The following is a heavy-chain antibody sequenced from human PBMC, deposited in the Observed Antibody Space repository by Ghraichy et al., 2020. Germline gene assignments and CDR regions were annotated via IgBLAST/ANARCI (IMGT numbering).Heavy chain of an antibody. J-gene: IGHJ6*02. CDR3: ARVEKYQLLSSYYYYYGMDV. CDR1: GFTFSSYS. Sequence: GGSLKLSCAASGFTFSSYSMNWVRQAPGKGLEWVSSISSSSSYIYYADSVKGRFTISRDNAKNSLYLQMNSLRAEDTAVYYCARVEKYQLLSSYYYYYGMDVWGQGTTVTVSS. D-gene: IGHD2-2*01. V-gene: IGHV3-21*01. CDR2: ISSSSSYI.